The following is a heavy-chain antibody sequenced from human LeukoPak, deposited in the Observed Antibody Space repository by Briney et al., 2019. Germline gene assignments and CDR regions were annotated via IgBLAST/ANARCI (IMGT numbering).Heavy chain of an antibody. CDR3: ARAPIELQRFDY. J-gene: IGHJ4*02. Sequence: SGTLSLTCAVSGGPISSSNWWSWVRQPPGKGLEWIGEIYLRGSTSYNPSLKSRVTISVDKSKNQFSLKLSSVTAADTAVYYCARAPIELQRFDYWGQGTLVTVSS. V-gene: IGHV4-4*02. CDR1: GGPISSSNW. CDR2: IYLRGST. D-gene: IGHD2-8*01.